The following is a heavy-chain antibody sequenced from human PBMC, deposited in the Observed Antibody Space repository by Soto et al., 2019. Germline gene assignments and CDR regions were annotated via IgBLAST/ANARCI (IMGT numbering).Heavy chain of an antibody. V-gene: IGHV3-64*01. J-gene: IGHJ4*01. D-gene: IGHD3-3*01. CDR2: ISSNGGST. CDR3: LWSCYYKKYVY. Sequence: GGSLRLSCAASGFTFSSYAMHWVRQAPGKGLEYVSAISSNGGSTYYENSVKGRFTISRDNSKNTLYLQMGSLRAEDMAVYYCLWSCYYKKYVYWFHGTRFTVSS. CDR1: GFTFSSYA.